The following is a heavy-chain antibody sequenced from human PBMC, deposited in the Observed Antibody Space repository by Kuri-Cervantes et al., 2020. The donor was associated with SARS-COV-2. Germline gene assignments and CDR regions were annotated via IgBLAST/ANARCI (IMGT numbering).Heavy chain of an antibody. CDR2: INSDGSST. D-gene: IGHD5-18*01. Sequence: ETLSLTCAASGFTFSSYWMHWVRQAPGKGLVWVSRINSDGSSTSYADSVKGRFTISRDNAKNTLYLQMNSLRAEDTAVYYCARGGYSTRPPSHYYYMDVWGKGTTVTVSS. V-gene: IGHV3-74*01. J-gene: IGHJ6*03. CDR1: GFTFSSYW. CDR3: ARGGYSTRPPSHYYYMDV.